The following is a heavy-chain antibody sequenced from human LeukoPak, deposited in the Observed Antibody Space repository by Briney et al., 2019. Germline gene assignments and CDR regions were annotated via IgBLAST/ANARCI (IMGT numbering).Heavy chain of an antibody. J-gene: IGHJ1*01. D-gene: IGHD1-14*01. CDR3: ASGPGDFQH. CDR2: IYTRGST. Sequence: PSETLSLTCTVSGGSISSYYWSWIRLPPGKGLEWIGYIYTRGSTNYNLSLKSRVTISVDTSKNQFSLKLSSVTAADTAVYYCASGPGDFQHWGRGTLVTVSS. V-gene: IGHV4-4*09. CDR1: GGSISSYY.